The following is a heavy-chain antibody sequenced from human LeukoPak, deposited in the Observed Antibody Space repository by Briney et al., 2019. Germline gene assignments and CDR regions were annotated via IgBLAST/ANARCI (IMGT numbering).Heavy chain of an antibody. J-gene: IGHJ4*02. Sequence: PETPSLACAVYGRSFSGYYWSWIRQPPGKGLEWIGEINHSGSTNYNPSLKSRVTISVDTSKNQFSLKLSSVTAAATAVYSCASRSYCSRTSCYDFDHWGQGTLVTVSS. CDR3: ASRSYCSRTSCYDFDH. V-gene: IGHV4-34*01. CDR2: INHSGST. CDR1: GRSFSGYY. D-gene: IGHD2-2*01.